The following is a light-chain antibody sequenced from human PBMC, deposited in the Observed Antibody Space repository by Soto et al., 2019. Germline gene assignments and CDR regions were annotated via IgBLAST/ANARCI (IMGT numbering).Light chain of an antibody. CDR1: SSDVGGYNY. V-gene: IGLV2-14*03. CDR3: SSYTSSSTLV. Sequence: QSALTQPASVSGSPGQSITISCTGTSSDVGGYNYVSWYQHLPGKAPKLMIYDVSNRPSGISNRFSGSKSGNTASLTISGLQAEEEADYYCSSYTSSSTLVFGGGTKLTVL. CDR2: DVS. J-gene: IGLJ2*01.